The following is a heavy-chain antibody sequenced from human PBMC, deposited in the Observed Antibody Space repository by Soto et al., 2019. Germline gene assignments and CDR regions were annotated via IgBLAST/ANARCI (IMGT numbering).Heavy chain of an antibody. V-gene: IGHV3-23*01. Sequence: EVQLLESGGGLAQPGGSLTLSCAASGFTFSSYAMHWVRQAPGRGLEWVSTISGSGTNIYYADSVQGRFSISRDNAQNTLFLQMSSLRVEDAAKYYCARDDFGGASDYWGQGTQVTVSS. CDR1: GFTFSSYA. D-gene: IGHD3-3*01. J-gene: IGHJ4*02. CDR3: ARDDFGGASDY. CDR2: ISGSGTNI.